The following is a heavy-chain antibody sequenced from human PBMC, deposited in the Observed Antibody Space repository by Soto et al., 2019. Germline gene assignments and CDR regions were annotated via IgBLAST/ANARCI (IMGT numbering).Heavy chain of an antibody. CDR1: GGTFSSYT. CDR2: IIPILGIA. J-gene: IGHJ6*03. CDR3: ARRNYDFWSGFPTYYYYYMDV. D-gene: IGHD3-3*01. Sequence: VQLVQSGAEVKKPGSSVKVSCKASGGTFSSYTISWVRQAPGRGLEWMGRIIPILGIANYAQKFQGRVTIIADKSTSTAYMELSSLRSEDTAVYYCARRNYDFWSGFPTYYYYYMDVWGKGTTVTVSS. V-gene: IGHV1-69*02.